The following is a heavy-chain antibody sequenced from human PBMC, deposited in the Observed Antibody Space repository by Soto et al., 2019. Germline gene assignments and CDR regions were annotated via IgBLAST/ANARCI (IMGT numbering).Heavy chain of an antibody. CDR1: GFTFSSYS. CDR2: ISSSSSTI. V-gene: IGHV3-48*01. J-gene: IGHJ3*02. Sequence: GGSLRLSYAASGFTFSSYSMNWVRQAPGKGLEWVSYISSSSSTIYYADSVKGRFTISRDNAKNSLCLQMNSLRAEDTAVYYCARDGTYYDILTGPTDAFDIWGQGTMVTVSS. CDR3: ARDGTYYDILTGPTDAFDI. D-gene: IGHD3-9*01.